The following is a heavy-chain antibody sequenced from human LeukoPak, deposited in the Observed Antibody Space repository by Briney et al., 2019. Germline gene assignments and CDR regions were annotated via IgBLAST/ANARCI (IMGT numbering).Heavy chain of an antibody. V-gene: IGHV4-34*01. CDR2: ISNSGSS. Sequence: SETLSLTCAVYGGPFRGFFWSWVRQAPGKGLEWIGEISNSGSSNYNPSLKSRITISVDTTKSQFSLRLTSVTAADTAVYYCARGIFYGGRNQYIWFDLWGQGTLVNVSS. CDR1: GGPFRGFF. D-gene: IGHD4-23*01. J-gene: IGHJ5*02. CDR3: ARGIFYGGRNQYIWFDL.